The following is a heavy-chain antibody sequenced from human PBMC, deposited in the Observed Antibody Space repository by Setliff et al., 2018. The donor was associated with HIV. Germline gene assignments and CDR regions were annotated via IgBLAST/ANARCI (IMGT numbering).Heavy chain of an antibody. V-gene: IGHV1-46*01. CDR1: GYTFTSYY. Sequence: GASVKVSCKASGYTFTSYYMHWVRQAPGQGLEWMGIINPSGGSTSYAQKFQGRVTMTRDTSTSTVYMELSSLRSEATAVYYCAREVVPAAMRYYYYMDVWGKGTTVTVSS. D-gene: IGHD2-2*01. CDR2: INPSGGST. CDR3: AREVVPAAMRYYYYMDV. J-gene: IGHJ6*03.